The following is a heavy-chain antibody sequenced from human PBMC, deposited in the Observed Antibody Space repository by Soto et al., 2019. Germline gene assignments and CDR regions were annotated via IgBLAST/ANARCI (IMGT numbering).Heavy chain of an antibody. Sequence: QVQLVESGGGVVQPGRSLRLSCAASGFTFSSYGMHWVRQAPGKGLEWVAVIWYDGSNKYYADSVKGRFTISRDNSKNTLYLQMNSLRAEDTAVYYCARYSSGWYRFSDWYFDLWGRGTLVTVSS. J-gene: IGHJ2*01. CDR1: GFTFSSYG. D-gene: IGHD6-19*01. CDR2: IWYDGSNK. V-gene: IGHV3-33*01. CDR3: ARYSSGWYRFSDWYFDL.